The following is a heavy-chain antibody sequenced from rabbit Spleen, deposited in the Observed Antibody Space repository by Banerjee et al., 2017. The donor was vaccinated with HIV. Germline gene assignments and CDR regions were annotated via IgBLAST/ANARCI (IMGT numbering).Heavy chain of an antibody. D-gene: IGHD7-1*01. J-gene: IGHJ3*01. CDR1: GFSFSYSDY. CDR3: ARFYAGYGDFGYAAM. Sequence: QSLEESGGDLVKPGASLTLTCTASGFSFSYSDYMCWVRQAPGKGLEWIACIHGGSLNNIYYASWTKGRFTISKTSSTTVTLQMTSLTAADTATYFCARFYAGYGDFGYAAMWGQGTLVTVS. V-gene: IGHV1S40*01. CDR2: IHGGSLNNI.